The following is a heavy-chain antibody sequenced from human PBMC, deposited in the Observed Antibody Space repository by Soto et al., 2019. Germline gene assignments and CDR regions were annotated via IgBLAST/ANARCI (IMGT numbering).Heavy chain of an antibody. CDR1: GFAFSSHP. CDR2: ISDNGDHT. D-gene: IGHD3-22*01. J-gene: IGHJ4*02. V-gene: IGHV3-23*01. Sequence: PGGSLRLSCAASGFAFSSHPMSWVRQAPEKGLEWVSGISDNGDHTHNADSVKGRFTISRDNSKNSLYPQMNSLRAEDTAVYYCARAYYYDSSGFSPGGYWGQGTLVTVSS. CDR3: ARAYYYDSSGFSPGGY.